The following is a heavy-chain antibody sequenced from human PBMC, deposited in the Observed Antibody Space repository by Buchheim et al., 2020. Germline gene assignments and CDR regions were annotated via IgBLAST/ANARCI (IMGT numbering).Heavy chain of an antibody. D-gene: IGHD2-21*02. V-gene: IGHV4-34*01. CDR3: ARRDPYYYYYGMDV. Sequence: QVQLQQWGAGLLKPSETLSLTCAVYGGSFSGYYWSWIRQPPGKGLEWIGEINHSGSTNSNPSLKSRVTISVEPSKNQFSRKLSSVTAADTAVYYCARRDPYYYYYGMDVWGQGTT. CDR1: GGSFSGYY. J-gene: IGHJ6*02. CDR2: INHSGST.